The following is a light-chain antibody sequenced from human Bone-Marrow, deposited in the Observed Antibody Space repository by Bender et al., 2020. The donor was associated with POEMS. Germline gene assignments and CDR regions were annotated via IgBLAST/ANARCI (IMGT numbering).Light chain of an antibody. J-gene: IGLJ3*02. CDR1: SNDIGNYMY. Sequence: QSALTQPASVSGSPGQSITISCSGTSNDIGNYMYVSWYQQLPGEAPKLLIYDVSKRPSGVPNRFSGSKSGNTASLTISGLQAEDETDYYCCSYAGLYTWVFGGGTTLTVL. CDR3: CSYAGLYTWV. CDR2: DVS. V-gene: IGLV2-11*01.